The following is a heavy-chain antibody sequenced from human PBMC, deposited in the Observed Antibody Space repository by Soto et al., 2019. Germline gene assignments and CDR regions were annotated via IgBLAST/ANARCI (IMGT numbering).Heavy chain of an antibody. Sequence: QVQLVESGGGVVQPGRSLRLSCAASAFTFSTYGMHWVRQAPGKGLEWVARISYDGSEKVYADSVKGRFTSSRDNSKDTLYLQMNSLRAEDTAVFYCAKEEHRGSYFDYWGQGTLVTVSS. CDR2: ISYDGSEK. V-gene: IGHV3-30*18. CDR1: AFTFSTYG. CDR3: AKEEHRGSYFDY. D-gene: IGHD1-26*01. J-gene: IGHJ4*02.